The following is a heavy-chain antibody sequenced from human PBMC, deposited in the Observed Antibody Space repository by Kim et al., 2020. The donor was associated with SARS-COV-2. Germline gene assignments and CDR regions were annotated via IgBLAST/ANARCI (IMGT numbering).Heavy chain of an antibody. CDR2: MKEDGSEK. Sequence: GGSLRLSCAASGFTFSSFWMTWVRQAPGKGLEWVASMKEDGSEKNYVDSVKGRFTISRDNAKNSLYLQMNALRAEDTARYYCANGRDPDYWGQGTLVIVSS. J-gene: IGHJ4*02. CDR3: ANGRDPDY. D-gene: IGHD2-21*02. CDR1: GFTFSSFW. V-gene: IGHV3-7*01.